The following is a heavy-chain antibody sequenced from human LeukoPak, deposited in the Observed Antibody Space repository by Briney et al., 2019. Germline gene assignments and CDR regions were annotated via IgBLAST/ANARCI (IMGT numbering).Heavy chain of an antibody. V-gene: IGHV1-69*01. CDR2: IIPIFGAA. Sequence: GASVKVSCKASGGTFSSYAISWVRQAPGQGLEWMGGIIPIFGAANYAQKFQGRVTITADESTSTAYMELSSLRSEDTAVYYCARGGCSGGSRYSRVPFDYWGQGTLVTVSS. D-gene: IGHD2-15*01. CDR3: ARGGCSGGSRYSRVPFDY. CDR1: GGTFSSYA. J-gene: IGHJ4*02.